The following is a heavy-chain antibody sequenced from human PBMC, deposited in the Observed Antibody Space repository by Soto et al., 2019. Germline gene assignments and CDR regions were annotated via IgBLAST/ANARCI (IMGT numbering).Heavy chain of an antibody. J-gene: IGHJ5*02. CDR2: IYYSGGT. V-gene: IGHV4-31*03. D-gene: IGHD3-22*01. Sequence: SETLSLTCTVSGGSISSGGYYWSWIRQHPGKGLEWIGYIYYSGGTYYNPSLKSRVTISVDTSKNQFSLKLSSVTAADTAVYYCARGRDYYDSSGSLGWFDPWGQGTLVTVSS. CDR3: ARGRDYYDSSGSLGWFDP. CDR1: GGSISSGGYY.